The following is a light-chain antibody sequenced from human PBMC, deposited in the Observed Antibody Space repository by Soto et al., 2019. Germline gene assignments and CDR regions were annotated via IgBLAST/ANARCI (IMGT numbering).Light chain of an antibody. Sequence: DVQMTHSHSTLSTSVGDRVTITCRASQSIRSWLAWYQQKPGKARKLLIYKAYSLESGVPSRVSSSESGIDITLTISTLQPDDFATYYCQQYNSYPSTFGQGTKVEIK. V-gene: IGKV1-5*03. J-gene: IGKJ1*01. CDR2: KAY. CDR3: QQYNSYPST. CDR1: QSIRSW.